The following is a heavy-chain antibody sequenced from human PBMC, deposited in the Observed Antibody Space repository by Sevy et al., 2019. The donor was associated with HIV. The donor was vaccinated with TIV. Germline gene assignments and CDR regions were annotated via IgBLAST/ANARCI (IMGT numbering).Heavy chain of an antibody. Sequence: ASVKVSCKASGYTFTSYGISWVRQAPGQGLEWMGWISAYNGNTNCAQKLQGRVTMTTDTSTSTAYMELRSLRSDDTAVYYCARGSNPRPTPYYFDYWGQGTLVTVSS. D-gene: IGHD4-4*01. CDR3: ARGSNPRPTPYYFDY. CDR2: ISAYNGNT. J-gene: IGHJ4*02. V-gene: IGHV1-18*01. CDR1: GYTFTSYG.